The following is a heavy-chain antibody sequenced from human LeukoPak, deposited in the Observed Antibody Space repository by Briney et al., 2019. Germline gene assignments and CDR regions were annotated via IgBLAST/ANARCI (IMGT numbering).Heavy chain of an antibody. V-gene: IGHV4-34*01. CDR2: INHSGST. Sequence: SETLSLTCAVYGGSFSGYYWSWIRQPPGKGLEWIGEINHSGSTNYNPSLKSRVTISVDTSTNQFSLKLSSVTAADTAVYYCARSGDGYCSSTSCYGGDFDYWGQGTLVTVSS. CDR1: GGSFSGYY. D-gene: IGHD2-2*01. J-gene: IGHJ4*02. CDR3: ARSGDGYCSSTSCYGGDFDY.